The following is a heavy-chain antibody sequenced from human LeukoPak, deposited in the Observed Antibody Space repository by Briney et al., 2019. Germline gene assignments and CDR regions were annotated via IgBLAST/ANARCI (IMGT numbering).Heavy chain of an antibody. CDR2: INPNRGGT. CDR1: GYTFTGYY. J-gene: IGHJ4*02. D-gene: IGHD2-2*01. CDR3: ARGLIVVVPAAIGY. Sequence: GASVKVSCKASGYTFTGYYMHWVRQAPGQGLEWMGWINPNRGGTNYAQKFQGRVTMTRDTSISTAYMELSRLRSDDTAVYYCARGLIVVVPAAIGYWGQGTLVTVSS. V-gene: IGHV1-2*02.